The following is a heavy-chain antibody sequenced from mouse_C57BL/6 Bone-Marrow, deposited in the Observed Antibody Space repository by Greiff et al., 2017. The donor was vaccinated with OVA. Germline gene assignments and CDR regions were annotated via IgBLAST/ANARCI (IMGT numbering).Heavy chain of an antibody. D-gene: IGHD4-1*01. J-gene: IGHJ2*01. V-gene: IGHV5-12*01. CDR1: GFTFSDYY. CDR2: ISNGGGST. Sequence: EVKLMESGGGLVQPGGSLKLSCAASGFTFSDYYMYWVRQTPEKRLEWVAYISNGGGSTYYPDTVKGRFTISRDNAKNTLYLQMSRLKSEDTAMYYCARLGRVYFDYWGQGTTLTVSS. CDR3: ARLGRVYFDY.